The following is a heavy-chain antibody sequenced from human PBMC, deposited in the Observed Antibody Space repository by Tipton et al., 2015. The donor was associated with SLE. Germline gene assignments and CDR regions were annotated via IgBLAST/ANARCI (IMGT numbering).Heavy chain of an antibody. D-gene: IGHD5-24*01. V-gene: IGHV4-39*01. J-gene: IGHJ4*02. Sequence: TLSLTCTVSGGSISSSSYYWDWIRQPPGEGLEWIGSIYYSGSTYYNPSLKSRVTISVDTSKNQFSLKLSSVTAADTAVYYCARHEGDGYNSPFFDYWGQGTLVTVSS. CDR2: IYYSGST. CDR3: ARHEGDGYNSPFFDY. CDR1: GGSISSSSYY.